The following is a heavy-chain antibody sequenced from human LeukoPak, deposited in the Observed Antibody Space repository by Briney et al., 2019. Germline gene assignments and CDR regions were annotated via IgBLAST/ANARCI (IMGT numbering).Heavy chain of an antibody. CDR2: INPNSGGT. CDR1: GYTFTSYD. D-gene: IGHD2-2*01. Sequence: ASVKVSCKASGYTFTSYDINWVRQATGQGLEWMGWINPNSGGTNYAQKFQGRVTMTRDTSISTAYMELSRLRSEDTAVYYCARGRDIVVVPAALRDAFDIWGQGTMVTVSS. V-gene: IGHV1-2*02. J-gene: IGHJ3*02. CDR3: ARGRDIVVVPAALRDAFDI.